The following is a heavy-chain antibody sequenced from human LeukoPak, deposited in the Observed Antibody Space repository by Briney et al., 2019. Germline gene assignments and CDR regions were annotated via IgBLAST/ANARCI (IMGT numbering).Heavy chain of an antibody. CDR2: IYYTGST. J-gene: IGHJ4*02. Sequence: SETLSLTCTGSGGSISSSSSYWGWIRQPPGKGLEWIGSIYYTGSTYYNPSLKSRVTISVDTSKNQFSLKLSSVTAADTAVYYCARHIYGDYRLDYWGQGTLVTVSS. D-gene: IGHD4-17*01. V-gene: IGHV4-39*01. CDR3: ARHIYGDYRLDY. CDR1: GGSISSSSSY.